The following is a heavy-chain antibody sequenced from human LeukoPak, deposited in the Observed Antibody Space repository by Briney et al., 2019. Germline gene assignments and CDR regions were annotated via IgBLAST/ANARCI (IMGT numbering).Heavy chain of an antibody. J-gene: IGHJ4*02. V-gene: IGHV4-38-2*02. D-gene: IGHD5-12*01. CDR1: GYSISSGYC. Sequence: SETLSLTCTVSGYSISSGYCWAWIRQPPGKGLEWIGAIYSTGSTNYNPSLKSRVTISVDTSKNQFSLKLSSVTAADTAVYYCAGRRRGYPLYYFDYWGQGTLVTVSS. CDR2: IYSTGST. CDR3: AGRRRGYPLYYFDY.